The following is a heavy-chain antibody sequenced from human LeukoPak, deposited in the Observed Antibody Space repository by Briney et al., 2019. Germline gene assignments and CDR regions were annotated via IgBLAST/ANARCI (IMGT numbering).Heavy chain of an antibody. CDR3: ARGVVGAD. CDR2: IHYSWTT. Sequence: PSETLSLTCTVSGGSISSYYWSWIRQSPGNGLEWVGYIHYSWTTYYNPSLKSRVTLSVDTSKNQFSLQLRSLPAADTCVYYCARGVVGADWGQGTLVTVSS. J-gene: IGHJ4*02. CDR1: GGSISSYY. V-gene: IGHV4-59*01. D-gene: IGHD1-26*01.